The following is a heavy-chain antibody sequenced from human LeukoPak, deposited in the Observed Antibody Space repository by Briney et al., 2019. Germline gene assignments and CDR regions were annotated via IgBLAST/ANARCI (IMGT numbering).Heavy chain of an antibody. Sequence: PSETLSLTCAVSGGSFSGYYWSWIRQPPGKGLEWIGEINHSGSTNYNPSLKSRVTISVDTSKNQFSLKLSSVTAADTAVYYCARGRGYVGYCSSTSCPTFDPWGQGTLVTVSS. J-gene: IGHJ5*02. CDR2: INHSGST. D-gene: IGHD2-2*01. CDR1: GGSFSGYY. V-gene: IGHV4-34*01. CDR3: ARGRGYVGYCSSTSCPTFDP.